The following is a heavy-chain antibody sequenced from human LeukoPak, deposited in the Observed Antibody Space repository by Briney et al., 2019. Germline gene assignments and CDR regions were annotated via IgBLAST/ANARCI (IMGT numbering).Heavy chain of an antibody. CDR3: AREGVFYGMDV. CDR1: GGSISSGGYS. Sequence: PSQTLSLTCAVSGGSISSGGYSWSWIRQPPGKGLEWIGYIYHSGSTYYNPSLRSRVTISVDRSKNQFSLKLSSVTAADTAAYYCAREGVFYGMDVWGQGTTVTVSS. D-gene: IGHD5/OR15-5a*01. V-gene: IGHV4-30-2*01. J-gene: IGHJ6*02. CDR2: IYHSGST.